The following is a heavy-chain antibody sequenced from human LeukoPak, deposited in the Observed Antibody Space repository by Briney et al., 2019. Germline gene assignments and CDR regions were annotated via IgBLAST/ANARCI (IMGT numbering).Heavy chain of an antibody. D-gene: IGHD4-17*01. Sequence: SETLSLTCAVNGGSFSGYYWSWIRQPPGKGLEWIGEINHSGSTNYNPSLKSRVTISVDTSKNQFSLKLSSVTAADTAVYYCARGKLSSGDLDDYWGQGTLVTVSS. CDR1: GGSFSGYY. CDR2: INHSGST. V-gene: IGHV4-34*01. CDR3: ARGKLSSGDLDDY. J-gene: IGHJ4*02.